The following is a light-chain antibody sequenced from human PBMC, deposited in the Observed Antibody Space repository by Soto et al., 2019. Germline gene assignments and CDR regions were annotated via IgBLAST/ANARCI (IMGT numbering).Light chain of an antibody. CDR1: SRDVGGYNY. CDR3: SSYTASSIWV. V-gene: IGLV2-14*01. Sequence: QSALTQPASVSGSPGQSITISCSGTSRDVGGYNYVSWYQQSPGKAPKLLIYEVTNQPYGVTHRFSGSTSANTASLTSSGPQAEDAAADYCSSYTASSIWVFGAGTKLTVL. J-gene: IGLJ3*02. CDR2: EVT.